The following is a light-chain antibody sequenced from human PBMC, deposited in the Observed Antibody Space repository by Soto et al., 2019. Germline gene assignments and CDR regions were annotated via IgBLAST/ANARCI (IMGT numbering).Light chain of an antibody. Sequence: DIVMTQSPATLSVAPGERVTFSCRASQGVSRKLAWYQHKPGQAPRLLISGASTGATGIPARFSGSGSGTEFTLTISSLQSEDCAIYYCQQLNTYSSFGGGTKVEIK. CDR1: QGVSRK. CDR2: GAS. V-gene: IGKV3-15*01. J-gene: IGKJ4*01. CDR3: QQLNTYSS.